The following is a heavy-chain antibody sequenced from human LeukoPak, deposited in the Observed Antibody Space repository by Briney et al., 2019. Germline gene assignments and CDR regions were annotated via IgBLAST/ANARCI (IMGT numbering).Heavy chain of an antibody. D-gene: IGHD4-17*01. V-gene: IGHV3-30*18. CDR3: AKDLDYGDLGYYFDY. J-gene: IGHJ4*02. CDR1: GFTFSSYG. CDR2: ISYDGSNK. Sequence: PGGSLRLSCAASGFTFSSYGMHWVRQAPGKGLEWVAVISYDGSNKYYADSVKGRFTISRDNSKNTLYLQMNSLRAEDTAVYYCAKDLDYGDLGYYFDYWGQGTLVTVSS.